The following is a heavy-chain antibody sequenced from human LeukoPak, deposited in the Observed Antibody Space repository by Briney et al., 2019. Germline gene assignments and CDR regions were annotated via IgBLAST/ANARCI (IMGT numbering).Heavy chain of an antibody. J-gene: IGHJ4*02. D-gene: IGHD3-10*01. V-gene: IGHV1-69*13. CDR1: GASFSSYA. CDR3: ASVGIKEFLKVPNRLIK. CDR2: IIPIFGTA. Sequence: PSVNLSCKASGASFSSYANSWVRHGHGPGLEWMGGIIPIFGTANYAQKLQGRVTITADESTSTAYMELSSLRSEDTAVYYWASVGIKEFLKVPNRLIKRGQGTLVTASS.